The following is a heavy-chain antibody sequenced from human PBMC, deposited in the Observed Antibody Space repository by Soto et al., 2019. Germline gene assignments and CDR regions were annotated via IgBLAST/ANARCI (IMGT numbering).Heavy chain of an antibody. J-gene: IGHJ4*02. CDR3: AEDSYYHDSTGYYIFDY. CDR2: ISYDGSNE. CDR1: GLTFSNYG. Sequence: QVQLVESGGGVVQPGGSLRLSCAASGLTFSNYGRHWVRQAPGKGLEWVAHISYDGSNEHYVDSVKGRFTISRDNSKNTLYLEMTSLSAEDTAVYYCAEDSYYHDSTGYYIFDYWGQRTLVTVSS. D-gene: IGHD3-22*01. V-gene: IGHV3-30*18.